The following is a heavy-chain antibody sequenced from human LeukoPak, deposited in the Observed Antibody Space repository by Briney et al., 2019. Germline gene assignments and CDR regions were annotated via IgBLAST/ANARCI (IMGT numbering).Heavy chain of an antibody. CDR3: AKGRFLEWLFGDC. J-gene: IGHJ4*02. D-gene: IGHD3-3*01. V-gene: IGHV3-23*01. CDR2: ISGSGGST. CDR1: GFTFSSYA. Sequence: GGSLRLSCAASGFTFSSYAMSWVRQAPGKGLEWVSAISGSGGSTYYVDSVKGRFTISRDNSKNTLYLQMNSLRAEDTALYYCAKGRFLEWLFGDCWGQGTLVTVSS.